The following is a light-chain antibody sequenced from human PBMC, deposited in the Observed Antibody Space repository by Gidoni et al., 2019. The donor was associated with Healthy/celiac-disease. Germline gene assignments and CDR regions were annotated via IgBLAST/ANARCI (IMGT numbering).Light chain of an antibody. J-gene: IGKJ4*01. V-gene: IGKV1-9*01. CDR1: QGISSY. CDR3: QQLNSYPLT. Sequence: DIQLTQSPSFLSASVGDRVTITCWASQGISSYLPWYQQKPGKAPKLLIYAASTLQSGVPSRFSGSGSGTEFTLTISSLQPEDFATYYCQQLNSYPLTFGGGTKVEIK. CDR2: AAS.